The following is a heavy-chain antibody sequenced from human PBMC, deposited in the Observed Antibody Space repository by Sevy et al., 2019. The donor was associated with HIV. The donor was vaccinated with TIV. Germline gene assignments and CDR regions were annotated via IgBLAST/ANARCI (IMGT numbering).Heavy chain of an antibody. CDR1: GXXFSDHY. CDR3: ATHAGIAAAGRXXDX. CDR2: TRNKADGYTT. V-gene: IGHV3-72*01. Sequence: GGSLRLSCVASGXXFSDHYMEWVRXAPGKGLEWVGRTRNKADGYTTEYAASVKGRFTISRDESKNSLYVQMNSLKAEDTAVYYCATHAGIAAAGRXXDXWGQGTLVTXSS. D-gene: IGHD6-13*01. J-gene: IGHJ4*02.